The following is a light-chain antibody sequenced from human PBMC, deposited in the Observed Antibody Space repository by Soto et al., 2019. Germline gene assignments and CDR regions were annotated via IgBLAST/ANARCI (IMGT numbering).Light chain of an antibody. V-gene: IGKV1-33*01. J-gene: IGKJ4*01. CDR3: QKYNSAPLT. CDR1: QDINNF. CDR2: DVS. Sequence: DIQMTQSPSSLPASVGDRVTITCQASQDINNFLNWYQQKPGKAPKLLIYDVSNLEAGVPSRFSGSASGADFTLTISSLQPEDVAAYYCQKYNSAPLTFGGGTKVDIK.